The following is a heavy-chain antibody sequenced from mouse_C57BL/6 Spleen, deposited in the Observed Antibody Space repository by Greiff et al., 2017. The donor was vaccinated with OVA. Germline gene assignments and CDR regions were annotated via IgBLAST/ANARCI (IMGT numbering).Heavy chain of an antibody. CDR2: IWWDDDK. CDR1: GFSLSTFGMG. CDR3: ARPDYYGSSYEGAWFAY. J-gene: IGHJ3*01. Sequence: QVTLKVSGPGILQPSQTLSLTCSFSGFSLSTFGMGVGWIRQPSGKGLEWLAHIWWDDDKYYNPALKSRLTISKDTSKNQVFLKIANVDTADTATYYCARPDYYGSSYEGAWFAYWGQGTLVTVSA. D-gene: IGHD1-1*01. V-gene: IGHV8-8*01.